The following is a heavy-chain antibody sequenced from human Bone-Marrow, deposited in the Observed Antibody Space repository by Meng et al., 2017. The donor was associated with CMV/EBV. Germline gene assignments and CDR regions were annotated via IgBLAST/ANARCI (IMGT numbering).Heavy chain of an antibody. D-gene: IGHD3-3*01. Sequence: HWVRQAPGTGLEWVAVISYDGSNKYYADSVKGRFTISRDNSKNTLYLQMNSLRTEDTAVYYCARELDYDFWSGYYQPSGYDERDFDYWGQGTLVTVSS. CDR2: ISYDGSNK. V-gene: IGHV3-30*04. J-gene: IGHJ4*02. CDR3: ARELDYDFWSGYYQPSGYDERDFDY.